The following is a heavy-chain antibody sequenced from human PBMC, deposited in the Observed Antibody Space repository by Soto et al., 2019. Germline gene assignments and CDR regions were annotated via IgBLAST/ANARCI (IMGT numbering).Heavy chain of an antibody. V-gene: IGHV3-53*01. CDR2: IYSGGST. CDR1: GFTVSSNY. D-gene: IGHD2-15*01. J-gene: IGHJ6*02. Sequence: LRLSCAASGFTVSSNYMSWVRQAPGKGLEWVSVIYSGGSTYYADSVKGRFTISRDNSKNTLYLQMNSLRAEDTAVYYCARIGSWNYYYGMDVWGQGTTVTVSS. CDR3: ARIGSWNYYYGMDV.